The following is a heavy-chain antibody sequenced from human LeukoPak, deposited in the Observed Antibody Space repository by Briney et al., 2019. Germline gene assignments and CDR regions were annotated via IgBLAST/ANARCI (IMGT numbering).Heavy chain of an antibody. CDR2: IYYSGST. Sequence: SETLSLTCTVSGGSMSPDHWGWIRQPPGKGLEWTGYIYYSGSTNYNPSLNSRVTISVDTSKNQFSLRLSSVTAADTAIYYCARAVSGRFDYWGQGTLVTVSS. CDR3: ARAVSGRFDY. D-gene: IGHD6-19*01. J-gene: IGHJ4*02. V-gene: IGHV4-59*08. CDR1: GGSMSPDH.